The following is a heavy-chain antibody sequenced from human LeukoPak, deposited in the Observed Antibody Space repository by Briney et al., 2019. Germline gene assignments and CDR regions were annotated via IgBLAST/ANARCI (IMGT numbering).Heavy chain of an antibody. J-gene: IGHJ1*01. CDR3: ARCSGWTLCQH. CDR2: INHSGST. D-gene: IGHD6-19*01. Sequence: SETLSLTCAVYGGSFSGYYWSWIRQPPGKGLEWIGEINHSGSTNYNPSLKSRVTISVDTSKNQFSLKLSSVTAADTAVYYCARCSGWTLCQHWGLGTLVTVSS. V-gene: IGHV4-34*01. CDR1: GGSFSGYY.